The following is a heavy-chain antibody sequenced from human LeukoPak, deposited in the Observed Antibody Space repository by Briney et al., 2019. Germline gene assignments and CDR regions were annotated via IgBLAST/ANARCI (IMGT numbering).Heavy chain of an antibody. CDR2: INAYNGNT. CDR3: ARVLHDYGDDGLEWWSDP. Sequence: GASVKVSCKASGYTFTSYGISWVRQAPGQGLKWMGWINAYNGNTNDAQKLQGRGTMTTDTSTSTAYMELRSLRSDDTAVYYCARVLHDYGDDGLEWWSDPWGQGNLVTVSS. D-gene: IGHD4-17*01. CDR1: GYTFTSYG. J-gene: IGHJ5*02. V-gene: IGHV1-18*01.